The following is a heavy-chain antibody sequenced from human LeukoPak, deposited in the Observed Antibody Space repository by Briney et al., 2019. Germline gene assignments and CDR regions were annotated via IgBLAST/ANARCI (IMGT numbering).Heavy chain of an antibody. V-gene: IGHV3-30*02. CDR2: IRYDGTNK. Sequence: GGSLRLSCAASGFTLSDDGMHWVRQAPGKGLEGVSFIRYDGTNKKYADSVKGRFTISRDISKNTLYLQMNSLRGDDTAVYYCAKDFWSGSTDYWGQGALVIVSS. J-gene: IGHJ4*02. CDR3: AKDFWSGSTDY. CDR1: GFTLSDDG. D-gene: IGHD3-3*01.